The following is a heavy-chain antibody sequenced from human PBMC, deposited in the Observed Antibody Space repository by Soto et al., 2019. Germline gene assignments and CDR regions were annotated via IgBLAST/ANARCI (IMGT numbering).Heavy chain of an antibody. CDR2: IYYSGSA. V-gene: IGHV4-31*03. Sequence: PSETLSLTCTVSGGSINSGYCWSWIRQHPGKDLEWIGYIYYSGSANYNPSLKGRVTMSVDTSTNQFSLKLSAVTAADTAVYYCASLFNYYDSSGYAEYYFDHWGQGTLVTV. D-gene: IGHD3-22*01. CDR3: ASLFNYYDSSGYAEYYFDH. CDR1: GGSINSGYC. J-gene: IGHJ4*02.